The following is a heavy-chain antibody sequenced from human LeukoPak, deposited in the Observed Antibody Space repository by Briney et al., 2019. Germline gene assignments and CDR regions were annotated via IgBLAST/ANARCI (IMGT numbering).Heavy chain of an antibody. J-gene: IGHJ3*02. CDR2: ISGSGGST. CDR1: GFTFSSYA. V-gene: IGHV3-23*01. CDR3: ARADHYYDSSGQEVDAFDI. Sequence: GSLRLSCAASGFTFSSYAMSWVRQAPGKGLEWVSAISGSGGSTYYADSVKGRFTVSRDNARNTLYLQMNSLRAEDTAVYSCARADHYYDSSGQEVDAFDIWGQGTMVTVSS. D-gene: IGHD3-22*01.